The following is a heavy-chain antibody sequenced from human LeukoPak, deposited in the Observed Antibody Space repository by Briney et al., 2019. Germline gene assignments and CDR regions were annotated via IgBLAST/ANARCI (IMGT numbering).Heavy chain of an antibody. Sequence: SETLSLTCTVSGGSISSHYWSWIRQPPGKGLEWIGYIYYSGSTNYNPSLKGRVTISVDTSKNQFSLKLSSVTAADTAVYYCASGGYSYGSVDYWGQGTLVTVSS. CDR3: ASGGYSYGSVDY. J-gene: IGHJ4*02. D-gene: IGHD5-18*01. V-gene: IGHV4-59*11. CDR2: IYYSGST. CDR1: GGSISSHY.